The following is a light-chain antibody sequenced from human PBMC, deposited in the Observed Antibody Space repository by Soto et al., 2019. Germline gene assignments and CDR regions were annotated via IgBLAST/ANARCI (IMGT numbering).Light chain of an antibody. J-gene: IGLJ1*01. CDR1: SSDVGGYNL. CDR3: CSYTGTTTLYV. V-gene: IGLV2-23*01. CDR2: EGS. Sequence: QSALTQPASVSGSPGQSITISCTGTSSDVGGYNLVSWYQQHPDKAPKLVIYEGSKRPSGVSSRFSGSKSGNTASLTISGLQAEDEAEYYCCSYTGTTTLYVFGTGTKVTVL.